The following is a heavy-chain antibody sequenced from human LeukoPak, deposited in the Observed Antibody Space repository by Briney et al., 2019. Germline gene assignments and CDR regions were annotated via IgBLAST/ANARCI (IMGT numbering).Heavy chain of an antibody. J-gene: IGHJ4*01. Sequence: GGSLRLSCAASGFTFSSYAMSWVRQAPGKGLEWVSAISGSGGSTYYADSVKGRLTISRHNSKNTLYLQMNSLRAEDTAVYYCAKDRGYCSGGSCYYDYWGHGTLVTVSS. V-gene: IGHV3-23*01. CDR1: GFTFSSYA. CDR3: AKDRGYCSGGSCYYDY. D-gene: IGHD2-15*01. CDR2: ISGSGGST.